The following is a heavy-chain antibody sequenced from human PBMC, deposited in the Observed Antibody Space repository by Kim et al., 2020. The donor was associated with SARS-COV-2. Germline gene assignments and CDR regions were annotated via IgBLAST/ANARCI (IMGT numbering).Heavy chain of an antibody. J-gene: IGHJ4*02. V-gene: IGHV4-59*01. CDR3: ARDTVGAYGYFDY. CDR1: GGSISSYY. D-gene: IGHD1-26*01. CDR2: IYYSGST. Sequence: SETLSLTCTVSGGSISSYYWSWIRQPTGKGLEWIGYIYYSGSTNYNPSLKSRVTISVDTSKNQFSLKLSSVTAADTAVYYCARDTVGAYGYFDYWGQGTLVTVSS.